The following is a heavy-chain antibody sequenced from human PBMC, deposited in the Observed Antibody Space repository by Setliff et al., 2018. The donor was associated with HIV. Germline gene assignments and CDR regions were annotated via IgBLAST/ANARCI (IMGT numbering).Heavy chain of an antibody. D-gene: IGHD3-9*01. CDR2: FYYNGDS. V-gene: IGHV4-39*01. CDR3: ARHASYYDILTGYQYGPFDY. CDR1: GDSVNDRSYF. Sequence: SETLSLTCTVSGDSVNDRSYFWGWIRQPPGKGLEWIGTFYYNGDSRYNPSLKSRVTISVDTSKNQFSLKLSSVTAADTAVYYCARHASYYDILTGYQYGPFDYWGQGSLVTVSS. J-gene: IGHJ4*02.